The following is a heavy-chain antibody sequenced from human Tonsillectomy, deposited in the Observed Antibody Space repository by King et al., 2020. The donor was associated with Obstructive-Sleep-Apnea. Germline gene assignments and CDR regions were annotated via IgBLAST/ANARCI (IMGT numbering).Heavy chain of an antibody. V-gene: IGHV4-59*08. CDR3: ARLLWFAELHWFDP. D-gene: IGHD3-10*01. CDR2: IYYSGST. CDR1: GGSISSHY. Sequence: VQLQESGPGLVKPSETLSLTCTVSGGSISSHYWSWIRQPPGKGLEWIGNIYYSGSTNNNPSLKSRVTISVDTSKSQISLKLSSVTAADTAVYYCARLLWFAELHWFDPWGQGTLVTVSS. J-gene: IGHJ5*02.